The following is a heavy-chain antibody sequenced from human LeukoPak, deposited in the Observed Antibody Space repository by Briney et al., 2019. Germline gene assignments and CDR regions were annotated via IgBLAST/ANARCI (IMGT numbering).Heavy chain of an antibody. CDR1: GYSFTSYW. CDR3: ARGDWGGYNYMGCAFDI. D-gene: IGHD5-24*01. V-gene: IGHV5-51*01. J-gene: IGHJ3*02. Sequence: GESLKISCKGSGYSFTSYWIGWVRQMPGKGLEWMGIIYPGDSDSRYSPSFQGQVTISADKSISTAYLQWSSLKASDTAMYYCARGDWGGYNYMGCAFDIWGQGTMVTVSS. CDR2: IYPGDSDS.